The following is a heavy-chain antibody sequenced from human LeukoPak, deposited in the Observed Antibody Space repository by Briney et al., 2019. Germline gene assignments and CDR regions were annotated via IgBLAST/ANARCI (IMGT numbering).Heavy chain of an antibody. CDR3: ARRLRYSSSWYLGP. CDR2: INPNSGGT. V-gene: IGHV1-2*04. CDR1: GYTFTGYY. Sequence: ASVKVSCKASGYTFTGYYIHWVRQAPGQGLEWMGWINPNSGGTNYTQKFQGWVTMTRDTSISTVYMELRSLRSDDTAVYYCARRLRYSSSWYLGPWGQGTLVTVSS. J-gene: IGHJ5*02. D-gene: IGHD6-13*01.